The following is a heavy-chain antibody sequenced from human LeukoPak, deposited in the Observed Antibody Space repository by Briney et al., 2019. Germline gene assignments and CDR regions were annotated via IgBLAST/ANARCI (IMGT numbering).Heavy chain of an antibody. D-gene: IGHD5-18*01. J-gene: IGHJ4*01. Sequence: PSETLSLTCTVSGGSISSYYWSWIRQPPGKGLEWIGYIYYSGSTNYNPSPKSRVTISVDTSKNQFSLKLSSVTAADTAVYYCARGGEGTTMALLDYWGHGTLVTVSS. CDR3: ARGGEGTTMALLDY. CDR1: GGSISSYY. V-gene: IGHV4-59*01. CDR2: IYYSGST.